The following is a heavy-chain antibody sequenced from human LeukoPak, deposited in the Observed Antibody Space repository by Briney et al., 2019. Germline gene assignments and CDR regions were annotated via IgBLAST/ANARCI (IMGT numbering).Heavy chain of an antibody. Sequence: PSETLSLTCTVSGGSISSSSYYWGWIRQPPGKGLEWIGSIYYSGSTYYNPSLKSRVTISVDTSKNQFSLKLSSVTAADTALYYCARDLGFAFDIWGQGTMVTVSS. CDR3: ARDLGFAFDI. CDR1: GGSISSSSYY. V-gene: IGHV4-39*01. D-gene: IGHD3/OR15-3a*01. J-gene: IGHJ3*02. CDR2: IYYSGST.